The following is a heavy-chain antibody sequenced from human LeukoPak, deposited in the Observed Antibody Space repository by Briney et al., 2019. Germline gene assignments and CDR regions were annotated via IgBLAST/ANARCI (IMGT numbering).Heavy chain of an antibody. Sequence: GGSLRLSCAASGFTVSSNYMSWVRQAPGKGLEWVSVIYSGGSTYYADSVKGRFTISRDNSKNTLYLQMNSLRAEDTAVYYCARDCSGGSCYSGSDYWGQGTLVTVSP. V-gene: IGHV3-66*01. CDR2: IYSGGST. J-gene: IGHJ4*02. CDR3: ARDCSGGSCYSGSDY. D-gene: IGHD2-15*01. CDR1: GFTVSSNY.